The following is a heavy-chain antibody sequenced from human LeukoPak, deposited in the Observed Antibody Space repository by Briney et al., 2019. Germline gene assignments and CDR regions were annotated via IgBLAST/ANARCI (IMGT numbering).Heavy chain of an antibody. CDR3: ARAASYDSSGYSDY. CDR2: FDPEDGEI. V-gene: IGHV1-24*01. D-gene: IGHD3-22*01. CDR1: GYTVSELS. J-gene: IGHJ4*02. Sequence: VASVKVSCKVSGYTVSELSIHWVRQAPGKGLEWMGGFDPEDGEISYAQKFQGRVTMTRDTSMSTVYMELSSLRSEDTAVYYCARAASYDSSGYSDYWGQGTLVTVSS.